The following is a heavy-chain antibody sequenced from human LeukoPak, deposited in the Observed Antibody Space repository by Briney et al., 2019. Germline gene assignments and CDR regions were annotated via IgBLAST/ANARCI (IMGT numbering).Heavy chain of an antibody. CDR1: GGTFSSYA. V-gene: IGHV1-69*04. J-gene: IGHJ4*02. Sequence: ASVKVSCKASGGTFSSYAISWVRQAPGQGLEWMGRIIPILGIANYAQKFQGRVTITADKSTSTAYMELSSLRSEDMAVYYCARSPRAYDSSDYYFDYWGQGTLVTVSS. CDR3: ARSPRAYDSSDYYFDY. CDR2: IIPILGIA. D-gene: IGHD3-22*01.